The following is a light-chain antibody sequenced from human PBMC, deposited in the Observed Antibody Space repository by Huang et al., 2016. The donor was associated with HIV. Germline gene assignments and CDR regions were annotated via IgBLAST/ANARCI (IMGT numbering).Light chain of an antibody. V-gene: IGKV3-15*01. Sequence: EIVMTQSPATLSVSPGERATLSCRASQSVGSNLAWYQQRRGQAPRLLIYAASTRASGTPARFSGSGSGTEFTLTVSSLQSEDFVVYYCQQHNTWPRTFGQGTRV. CDR3: QQHNTWPRT. CDR1: QSVGSN. CDR2: AAS. J-gene: IGKJ1*01.